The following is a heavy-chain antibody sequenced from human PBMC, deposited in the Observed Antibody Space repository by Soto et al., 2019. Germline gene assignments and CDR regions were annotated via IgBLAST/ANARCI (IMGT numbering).Heavy chain of an antibody. J-gene: IGHJ6*02. CDR3: AKNKGLSLAYGMDV. V-gene: IGHV3-9*01. CDR2: ISWNSGSR. Sequence: GGSLRLSCTASGFTFDDYAMHWVRRVPGKGLEWVSGISWNSGSRGYADSVKGRFTISRDNAKNTLFLQMKSLRPEDSALYYCAKNKGLSLAYGMDVWGQGTTVTVSS. CDR1: GFTFDDYA.